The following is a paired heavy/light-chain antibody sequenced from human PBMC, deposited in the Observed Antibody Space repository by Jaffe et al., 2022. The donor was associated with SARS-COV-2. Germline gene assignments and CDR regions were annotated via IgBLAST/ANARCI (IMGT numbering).Light chain of an antibody. V-gene: IGKV4-1*01. CDR3: HQYYDTPQT. J-gene: IGKJ1*01. CDR1: QSLLSSSNNSPH. Sequence: IVMTQSPDSLAVSLGERATINCKSSQSLLSSSNNSPHLAWYQQKPGQPPKLLIHWASARDSGVPARFSGSGSGADFTLTISSLQAEDVAVYYCHQYYDTPQTFGQGTKVEIK. CDR2: WAS.
Heavy chain of an antibody. CDR1: GYTFTAFF. J-gene: IGHJ4*02. CDR2: IDPDNGGT. Sequence: QVQLVQSGAEVKKPGASVKVSCKAFGYTFTAFFIHWVRQAPGQGLEWMGWIDPDNGGTTFARRFQGRLTMTRDTSTTTVYMELSRLTSDDTAVYYCAKDYFGSGTYPGYWGQGTQVTVSS. V-gene: IGHV1-2*02. D-gene: IGHD3-10*01. CDR3: AKDYFGSGTYPGY.